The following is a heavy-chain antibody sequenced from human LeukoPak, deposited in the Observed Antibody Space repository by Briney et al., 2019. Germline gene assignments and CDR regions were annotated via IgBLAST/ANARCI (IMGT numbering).Heavy chain of an antibody. V-gene: IGHV3-30*04. D-gene: IGHD2-15*01. Sequence: PGGSLRLSCAASGFTFSSYAMHWVRQAPGKGLEWVAVISYDGSNKYYADSVKGRFTISRDNSKNTLYLQMNSLRAEDPAVYYCARVPYCSGGSCYWRLIDYWGQGTLVTVSS. J-gene: IGHJ4*02. CDR3: ARVPYCSGGSCYWRLIDY. CDR1: GFTFSSYA. CDR2: ISYDGSNK.